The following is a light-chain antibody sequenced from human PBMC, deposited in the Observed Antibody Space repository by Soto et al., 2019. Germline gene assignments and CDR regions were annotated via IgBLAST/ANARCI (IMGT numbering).Light chain of an antibody. J-gene: IGKJ3*01. CDR3: QQRSNWGFT. CDR2: DAS. Sequence: EIVLTQSPATLSLSPGERATLSCRASQSVSSYLAWYQQKPGQAPRLLIYDASNRATVIPARFSGSGSGTDFTVTISSLEPEDCAVYYCQQRSNWGFTFGPGTKVDIK. V-gene: IGKV3-11*01. CDR1: QSVSSY.